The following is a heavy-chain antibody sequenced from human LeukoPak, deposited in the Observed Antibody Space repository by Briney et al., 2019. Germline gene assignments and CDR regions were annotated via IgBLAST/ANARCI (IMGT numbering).Heavy chain of an antibody. V-gene: IGHV1-2*02. J-gene: IGHJ4*02. D-gene: IGHD3-10*01. CDR3: ARDDWVLGFGELLS. Sequence: GASVKVSCKASGYTFTGYYMHWVRQAPGQGLEWMGWIDPNSGGTNYAQKFQGRVTMTRDTSISTAYMELSRLRSDDTAVYYCARDDWVLGFGELLSWGQGTLVTVSS. CDR1: GYTFTGYY. CDR2: IDPNSGGT.